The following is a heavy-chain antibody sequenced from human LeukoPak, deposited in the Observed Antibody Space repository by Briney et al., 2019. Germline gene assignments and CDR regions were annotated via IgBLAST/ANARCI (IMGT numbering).Heavy chain of an antibody. CDR2: ISYDGSNK. J-gene: IGHJ4*02. CDR1: GFTFSNYD. D-gene: IGHD5-18*01. V-gene: IGHV3-30*03. CDR3: ATPYSYGYYFDY. Sequence: GGSLRLSCAASGFTFSNYDMHWGRQAPGKGLEWVAVISYDGSNKYFADSVKGRFTISRDNSKNTLYLQMNSLRAEDTAVYYCATPYSYGYYFDYWGQGTLVTVSS.